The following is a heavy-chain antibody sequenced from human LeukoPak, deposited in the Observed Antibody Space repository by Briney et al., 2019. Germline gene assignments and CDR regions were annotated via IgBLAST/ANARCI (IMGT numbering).Heavy chain of an antibody. CDR3: ARQRVFVDTAMVRGGAHDY. J-gene: IGHJ4*02. Sequence: SETLSLTCTVSPYSISSGYNWGWIRQPPGKGLEWIGSIYHSGSTNYNPSLKSRVTISVDTSKNQFSLKLSSVTAADTAVYYCARQRVFVDTAMVRGGAHDYWGQGTLVTVSS. D-gene: IGHD5-18*01. CDR1: PYSISSGYN. CDR2: IYHSGST. V-gene: IGHV4-38-2*02.